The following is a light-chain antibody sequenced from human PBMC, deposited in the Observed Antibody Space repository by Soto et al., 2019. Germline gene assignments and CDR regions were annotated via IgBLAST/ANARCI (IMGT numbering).Light chain of an antibody. CDR3: SSYTSSSTRV. V-gene: IGLV2-14*01. J-gene: IGLJ3*02. Sequence: QSALTQPASVSGSPGQSITISCTGTSSDVGGYNYVSWYQQHPGKAPNLMIYEVSNRPSGVSNRFSGSKSGITASLTISGLQAEDEADYYCSSYTSSSTRVFGGGTKLTVL. CDR1: SSDVGGYNY. CDR2: EVS.